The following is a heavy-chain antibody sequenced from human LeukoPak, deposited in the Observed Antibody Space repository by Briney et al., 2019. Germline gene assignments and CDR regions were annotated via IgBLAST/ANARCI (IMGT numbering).Heavy chain of an antibody. CDR3: ARAVGTYDYVWGSYRGVEGYYFDY. J-gene: IGHJ4*02. V-gene: IGHV4-30-2*01. Sequence: SETLSLTCAVSGGSISSGGYSWGWIRQPPGKGLEWIGYIYHSGSTYYNPSLKSRVTISVDRSKNQFSLKLSSVTAADTAVYYCARAVGTYDYVWGSYRGVEGYYFDYWGQGTLVTVSS. D-gene: IGHD3-16*02. CDR1: GGSISSGGYS. CDR2: IYHSGST.